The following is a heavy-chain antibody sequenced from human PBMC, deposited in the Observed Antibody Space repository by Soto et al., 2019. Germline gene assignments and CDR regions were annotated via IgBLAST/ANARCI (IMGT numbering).Heavy chain of an antibody. V-gene: IGHV3-7*01. CDR3: LRDQRYYSFEY. Sequence: PGGSLRLSCAASGSTFSNHWMGWVRQAPGKGLEWVADISPDGSQKYYLDSVKGRFTISRDNAQTSLYLQMNGLGAEDTAVYFCLRDQRYYSFEYWGQGTLVTVSS. J-gene: IGHJ4*02. CDR2: ISPDGSQK. D-gene: IGHD3-22*01. CDR1: GSTFSNHW.